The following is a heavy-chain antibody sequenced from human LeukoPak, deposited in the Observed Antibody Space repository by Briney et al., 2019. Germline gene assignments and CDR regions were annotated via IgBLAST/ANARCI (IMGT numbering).Heavy chain of an antibody. D-gene: IGHD3-22*01. CDR2: IHSGGNA. CDR1: GDSINSGGYY. Sequence: SETLSLTCSIYGDSINSGGYYWNWLRQPPGKGLEWLGYIHSGGNAYFNPSVEGRSSISLDKSQHQFFLRLTSVTAADTAVYFCARDHYDSRGDYVVEYWGQGTLVTVSS. V-gene: IGHV4-31*03. J-gene: IGHJ4*02. CDR3: ARDHYDSRGDYVVEY.